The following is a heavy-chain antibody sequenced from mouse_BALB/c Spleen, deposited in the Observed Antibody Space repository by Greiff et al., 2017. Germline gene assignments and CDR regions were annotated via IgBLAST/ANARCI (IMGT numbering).Heavy chain of an antibody. CDR3: ARVYYGSYFDY. CDR2: INPSTGYT. Sequence: QVQLQQSGAELAKPGASVKMSCKASGYTFTSYWMHWVKQRPGQGLEWIGYINPSTGYTEYNQKFKDKATLTADKSSSTAYMQLSSLTSEDSAVYYCARVYYGSYFDYWGQGTTLTVSS. V-gene: IGHV1-7*01. D-gene: IGHD1-1*01. CDR1: GYTFTSYW. J-gene: IGHJ2*01.